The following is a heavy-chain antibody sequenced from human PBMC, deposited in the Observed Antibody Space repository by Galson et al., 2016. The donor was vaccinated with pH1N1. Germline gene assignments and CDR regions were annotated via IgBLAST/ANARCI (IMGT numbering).Heavy chain of an antibody. V-gene: IGHV6-1*01. Sequence: CAISGDSVSRHSAAWNWIRQSPSRGLEWLGRTYYRSQWYNDYAASVKSRITINPDTSKNQFSLQLNSVTPEDTAVYYCARASLGDYVGNFEYWGQGTLVTVAS. J-gene: IGHJ4*02. D-gene: IGHD4-17*01. CDR1: GDSVSRHSAA. CDR3: ARASLGDYVGNFEY. CDR2: TYYRSQWYN.